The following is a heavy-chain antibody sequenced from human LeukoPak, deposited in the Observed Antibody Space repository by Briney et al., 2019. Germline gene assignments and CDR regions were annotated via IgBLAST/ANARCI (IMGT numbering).Heavy chain of an antibody. D-gene: IGHD6-19*01. CDR3: ARDRGSSGWYEFDY. J-gene: IGHJ4*02. CDR1: GFTSSSYW. Sequence: GGSLRVSCAASGFTSSSYWMSWVRQAPGKGLEGVANIKQDGSEKYYVDSVKGRFTISRDNAKNSLYLQMNSLRAEDTAVYYCARDRGSSGWYEFDYWGQGTPVTLSS. V-gene: IGHV3-7*01. CDR2: IKQDGSEK.